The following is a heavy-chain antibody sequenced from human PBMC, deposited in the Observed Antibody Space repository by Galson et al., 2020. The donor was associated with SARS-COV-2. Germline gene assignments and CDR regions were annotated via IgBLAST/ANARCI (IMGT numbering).Heavy chain of an antibody. CDR1: GDSVSSNSAA. CDR3: ARDRWGYCSGGSCNNWFDP. D-gene: IGHD2-15*01. Sequence: SQTLSLTCAISGDSVSSNSAAWNWIRQSPSRGLEWLGRTYYRSKWYNDYAVSVKSRITINPDTSKNQFSLQLNSVTPEDTAVYYCARDRWGYCSGGSCNNWFDPWGQGTLVTVSS. J-gene: IGHJ5*02. V-gene: IGHV6-1*01. CDR2: TYYRSKWYN.